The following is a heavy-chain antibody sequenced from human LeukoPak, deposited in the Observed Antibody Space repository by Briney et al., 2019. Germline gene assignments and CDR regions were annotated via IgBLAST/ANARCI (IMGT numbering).Heavy chain of an antibody. D-gene: IGHD6-13*01. CDR3: AGGSGSNWFDY. V-gene: IGHV3-7*01. Sequence: GGSLRLSCAASGFTFSDYWMSWVRQAPGKGLEWVANIKQDGSEKYYVDSVKGRFTISRDNAKNSLYLQMNSPRAEDTAVYYCAGGSGSNWFDYWGQGTLVTVSS. J-gene: IGHJ4*02. CDR1: GFTFSDYW. CDR2: IKQDGSEK.